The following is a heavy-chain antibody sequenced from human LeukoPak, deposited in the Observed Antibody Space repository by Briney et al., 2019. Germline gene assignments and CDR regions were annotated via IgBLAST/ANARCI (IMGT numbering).Heavy chain of an antibody. CDR3: ARDPGVLRCFDWPAGLDY. CDR1: GFTFSDYY. CDR2: ISSSSSYT. Sequence: GGSLRLSCAASGFTFSDYYMSWIRQAPGKGLEWVSYISSSSSYTNYADSVKGRFTISRDNAKNSLYLQMNSLRAEDAAVYYCARDPGVLRCFDWPAGLDYWGQGTLVTVSS. J-gene: IGHJ4*02. D-gene: IGHD3-9*01. V-gene: IGHV3-11*05.